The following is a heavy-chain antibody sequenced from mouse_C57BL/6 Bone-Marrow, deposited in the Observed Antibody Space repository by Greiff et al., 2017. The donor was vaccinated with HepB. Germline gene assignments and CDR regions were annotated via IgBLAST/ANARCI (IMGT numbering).Heavy chain of an antibody. CDR3: ARDPYDYDDYFDY. CDR2: INPSSGYT. D-gene: IGHD2-4*01. Sequence: QVQLQQSGAELAKPGASVKLSCKASGYTFTSYWMHWVKQRPGQGLEWIGYINPSSGYTKYNQKFKDKATLTADKSSSTAYMQLSILTYEDSAVYYCARDPYDYDDYFDYWGQGTTLTVSS. V-gene: IGHV1-7*01. CDR1: GYTFTSYW. J-gene: IGHJ2*01.